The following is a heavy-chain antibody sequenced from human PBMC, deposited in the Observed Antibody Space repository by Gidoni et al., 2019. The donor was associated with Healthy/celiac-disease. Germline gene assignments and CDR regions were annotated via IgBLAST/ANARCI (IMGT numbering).Heavy chain of an antibody. J-gene: IGHJ4*02. CDR3: ARGRVQRTWGYFDY. D-gene: IGHD1-26*01. CDR2: IYTSGST. Sequence: QVQLQESGPGLVKPSQTLSLTCPVSGGSLSSGSSYWSWIRQPAGKGVEWIGRIYTSGSTNYNPSLKSRFTISVDTSKNQFSLKLSSVTAADTAVYYCARGRVQRTWGYFDYWGQGTLVTVSS. V-gene: IGHV4-61*02. CDR1: GGSLSSGSSY.